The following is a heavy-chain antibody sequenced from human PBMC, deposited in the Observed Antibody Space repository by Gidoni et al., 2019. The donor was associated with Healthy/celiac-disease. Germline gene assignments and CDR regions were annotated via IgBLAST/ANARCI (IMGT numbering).Heavy chain of an antibody. V-gene: IGHV4-59*01. CDR2: IFYCRST. Sequence: QVQLQESGTGLVKPSETLSLTCTVSGGSICSYYWSWIRQPPGKGLKWIGYIFYCRSTNYNPFLKSRVTISVDTSKKQFSLKLSSVTAADTAVYYCAREAGTMLGWFDPWGQGTLVTVSS. CDR3: AREAGTMLGWFDP. J-gene: IGHJ5*02. CDR1: GGSICSYY. D-gene: IGHD3-10*02.